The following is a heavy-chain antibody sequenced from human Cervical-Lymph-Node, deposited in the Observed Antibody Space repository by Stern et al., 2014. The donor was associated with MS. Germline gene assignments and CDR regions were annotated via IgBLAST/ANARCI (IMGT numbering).Heavy chain of an antibody. CDR1: GYRFNTYW. Sequence: MQLVESGAEVKKPGESLKISCEASGYRFNTYWIGWVRQMPGKGLEWMGIIYPGDSDPRFSPPFKGQVTIWAAKSMSTAYLQWKSLKASDAAIYYCARGEGSAWYNWGQGTLVTVSS. J-gene: IGHJ4*02. D-gene: IGHD6-13*01. V-gene: IGHV5-51*03. CDR2: IYPGDSDP. CDR3: ARGEGSAWYN.